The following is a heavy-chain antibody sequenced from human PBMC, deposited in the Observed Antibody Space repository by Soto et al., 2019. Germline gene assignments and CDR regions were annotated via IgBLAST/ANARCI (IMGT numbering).Heavy chain of an antibody. J-gene: IGHJ4*02. CDR2: INHSGST. Sequence: QVQLQQWGAGLLKPSETLSLTCAVYGGSFSGYYWSWIRQPPGKGLEWIGEINHSGSTNYNPSLKRRVTISVDTSKNQFSLKLSSVTAADTAVYYCAGRLLDYYGSGSYYKKSTRLDYWGQGTLVTVSS. CDR3: AGRLLDYYGSGSYYKKSTRLDY. CDR1: GGSFSGYY. D-gene: IGHD3-10*01. V-gene: IGHV4-34*01.